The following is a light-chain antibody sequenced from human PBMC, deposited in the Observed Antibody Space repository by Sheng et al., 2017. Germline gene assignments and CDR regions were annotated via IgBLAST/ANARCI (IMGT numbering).Light chain of an antibody. CDR1: QNVNGK. CDR3: QQYDKWPLP. V-gene: IGKV3-15*01. Sequence: EIVMTQSPGTLSVSPGERATLSCRASQNVNGKVAWYQQKPGQAPRLLIYGASTRATGIPARFSGGGSGTDFTLTIGSLQSEDFAVYYCQQYDKWPLPFGGGTKVEIK. CDR2: GAS. J-gene: IGKJ4*01.